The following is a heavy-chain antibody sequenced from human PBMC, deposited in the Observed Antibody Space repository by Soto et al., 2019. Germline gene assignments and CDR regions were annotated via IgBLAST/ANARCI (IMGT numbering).Heavy chain of an antibody. CDR1: GGTFSSYA. CDR3: ARPRPEMATGLDY. V-gene: IGHV1-69*13. CDR2: IIPIFGTA. D-gene: IGHD5-12*01. J-gene: IGHJ4*02. Sequence: ASVKVSCKASGGTFSSYAISWVRQAPGQGLEWMGGIIPIFGTANYAQKFQGRVTITADESTSTAYMELSSLRSEDTAVYYCARPRPEMATGLDYWGQGTLVTVS.